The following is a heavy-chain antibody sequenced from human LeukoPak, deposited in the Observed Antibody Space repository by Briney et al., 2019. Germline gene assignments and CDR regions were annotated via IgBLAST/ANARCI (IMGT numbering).Heavy chain of an antibody. Sequence: PSETLSLTCTVSGGSISSNSYYWGWIRQPPGKGLEWIGSIYYSGSTYYNPSRKSRVTISVDTSKNQFSLKLSSVAAADTAVYYCARHSYYYESSALLWDYWGQGTLVTVSS. CDR3: ARHSYYYESSALLWDY. CDR2: IYYSGST. J-gene: IGHJ4*02. V-gene: IGHV4-39*01. CDR1: GGSISSNSYY. D-gene: IGHD3-22*01.